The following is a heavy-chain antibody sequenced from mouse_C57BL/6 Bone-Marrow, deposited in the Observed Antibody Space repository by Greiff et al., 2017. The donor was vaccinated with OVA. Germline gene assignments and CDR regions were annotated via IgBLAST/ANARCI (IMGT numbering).Heavy chain of an antibody. D-gene: IGHD2-1*01. V-gene: IGHV1-42*01. CDR3: ARWKGYGNLDY. CDR1: GYSFTGYY. CDR2: INPSTGGT. Sequence: EVQLQQSGPELVKPGASVKISCKASGYSFTGYYMNWVKQSPEKSLEWIGEINPSTGGTTYNQKFKAKATLTVDKSSSTAYMQLKSLTSEDSAVYYCARWKGYGNLDYWGQGTTLTVSS. J-gene: IGHJ2*01.